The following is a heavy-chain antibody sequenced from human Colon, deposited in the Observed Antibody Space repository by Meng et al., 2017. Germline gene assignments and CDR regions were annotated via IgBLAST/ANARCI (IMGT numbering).Heavy chain of an antibody. CDR2: IIPIFGTA. CDR1: GGTFSSCA. Sequence: SVKVSCKASGGTFSSCAISWVRQAPGQGLEWMGGIIPIFGTANYAQKFQGRVTITADKSTSTAYMELSSLRSEDTAVYYCARPRDSSGWYGEWYFDLWGRGTLVTVSS. CDR3: ARPRDSSGWYGEWYFDL. V-gene: IGHV1-69*06. D-gene: IGHD6-19*01. J-gene: IGHJ2*01.